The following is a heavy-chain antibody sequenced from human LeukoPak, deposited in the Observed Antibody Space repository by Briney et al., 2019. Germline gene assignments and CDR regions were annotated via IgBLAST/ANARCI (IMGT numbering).Heavy chain of an antibody. J-gene: IGHJ4*02. CDR1: GYTFTGYY. Sequence: ASVKVSCKASGYTFTGYYMHWVRQAPGQGLEWMGWINPNSGGTNCAQKFQGRVTMTRDTSTSTAYMELSRLRSDDTAVYYCARDSAIAVAGTIDYWGQGTLVTVSS. V-gene: IGHV1-2*02. D-gene: IGHD6-19*01. CDR3: ARDSAIAVAGTIDY. CDR2: INPNSGGT.